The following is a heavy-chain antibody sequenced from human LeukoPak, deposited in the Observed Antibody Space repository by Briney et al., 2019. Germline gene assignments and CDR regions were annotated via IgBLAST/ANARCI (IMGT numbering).Heavy chain of an antibody. V-gene: IGHV5-51*01. CDR1: GYTFTDYW. CDR2: VYPGDSDT. D-gene: IGHD6-13*01. CDR3: ARHRYSSTWAV. J-gene: IGHJ4*02. Sequence: KNGESLKISCKGSGYTFTDYWIGWVRQMPGKGLEWVGIVYPGDSDTRYSPSFQGQVTISADKSINTAYLQWSSLKASDTAMYYCARHRYSSTWAVWGQGTLVTVSS.